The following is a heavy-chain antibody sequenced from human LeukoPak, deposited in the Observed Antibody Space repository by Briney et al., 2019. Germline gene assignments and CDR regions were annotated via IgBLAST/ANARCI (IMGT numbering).Heavy chain of an antibody. J-gene: IGHJ4*02. CDR2: IYHSGST. V-gene: IGHV4-34*01. CDR1: GGSFSGYY. CDR3: ARARRGYVRLDY. D-gene: IGHD5-12*01. Sequence: PSETLSLTCEVSGGSFSGYYWTWIRQSPGKGLEWIGEIYHSGSTNYNPSLMRRVTMSVDTPKNQFSLSLTAVTDADTALYYCARARRGYVRLDYWGQGTLVTVSS.